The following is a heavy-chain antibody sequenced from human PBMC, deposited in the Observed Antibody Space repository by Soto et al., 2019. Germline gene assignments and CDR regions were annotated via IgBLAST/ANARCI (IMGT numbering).Heavy chain of an antibody. V-gene: IGHV3-33*01. CDR3: ARDPTTIRVVPLYYFDY. CDR1: GFTFSSYG. J-gene: IGHJ4*02. Sequence: GGSLRLSCAASGFTFSSYGMHWVRQAPGKGLEWVAVIWYDGSNKYYADSVKGRFTISRDNSKNTLYLPMNSLRAEDTAVYYCARDPTTIRVVPLYYFDYWGQGTLVTVSS. CDR2: IWYDGSNK. D-gene: IGHD2-2*01.